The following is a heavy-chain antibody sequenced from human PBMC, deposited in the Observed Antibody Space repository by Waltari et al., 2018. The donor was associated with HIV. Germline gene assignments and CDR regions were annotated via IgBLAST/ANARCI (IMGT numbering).Heavy chain of an antibody. CDR1: GGSISPSSFH. J-gene: IGHJ4*02. V-gene: IGHV4-39*01. Sequence: QLQLQESGPGLVTPSETLSLTCSVPGGSISPSSFHWAWIRQAPGKGLEWIGSVYYTGSTFYNPSLESRLSVSVDTSKKEVSLRLSSVTAADTAVYYCARHMISERGSYDILTGFDYWGQGTLVTVSS. CDR3: ARHMISERGSYDILTGFDY. D-gene: IGHD3-9*01. CDR2: VYYTGST.